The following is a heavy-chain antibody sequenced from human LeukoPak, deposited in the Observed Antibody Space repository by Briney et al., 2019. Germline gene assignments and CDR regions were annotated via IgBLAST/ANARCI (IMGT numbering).Heavy chain of an antibody. D-gene: IGHD2-2*01. Sequence: SETLSLTCAVSGGSISSGIWWSWVRQPPGKGLEWIGEIYHSGTTHYNPSLKSRVTMSLDTSKNQFSLKLSSVTAADTAVYYCASGGYCDSASCYPNWFDPWGRGTLVTVSS. V-gene: IGHV4-4*02. CDR2: IYHSGTT. CDR3: ASGGYCDSASCYPNWFDP. CDR1: GGSISSGIW. J-gene: IGHJ5*02.